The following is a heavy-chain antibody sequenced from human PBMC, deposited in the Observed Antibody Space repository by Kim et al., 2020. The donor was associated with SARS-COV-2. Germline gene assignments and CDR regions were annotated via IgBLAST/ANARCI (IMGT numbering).Heavy chain of an antibody. CDR1: GFTFTTYG. Sequence: ASVKVSCKASGFTFTTYGISWVRQAPGQGLEWMGWISACNGNTNYAQKLQGRVTMTTDTSTSTAYMELGSLRSDDTAVYYCAREKPGIAAAGDYWGQGTLVTVSS. V-gene: IGHV1-18*01. D-gene: IGHD6-13*01. J-gene: IGHJ4*02. CDR2: ISACNGNT. CDR3: AREKPGIAAAGDY.